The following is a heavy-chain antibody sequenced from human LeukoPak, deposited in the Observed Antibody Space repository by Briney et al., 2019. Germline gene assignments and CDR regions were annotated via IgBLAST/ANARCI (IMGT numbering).Heavy chain of an antibody. V-gene: IGHV4-39*01. CDR3: ASGGSSSWYRWFDP. D-gene: IGHD6-13*01. Sequence: SETLSLTCTVSGGSISSSSYYWGWIRQPPGKGLEWIGDISYSGSAYYNPSLKSRVTISVDTSKNQFSLKLSSVTATDTAVYYCASGGSSSWYRWFDPWGQGTLVTVSS. CDR2: ISYSGSA. J-gene: IGHJ5*02. CDR1: GGSISSSSYY.